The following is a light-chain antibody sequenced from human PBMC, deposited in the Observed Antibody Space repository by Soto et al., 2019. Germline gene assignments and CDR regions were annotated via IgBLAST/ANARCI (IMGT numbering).Light chain of an antibody. Sequence: DIQMTQSPSSLSASLGDRVTITCRASLGISNFVAWYQQKPGKVPKLLIHAASNLQSGVPSRFSGSGSGTEFTLTISSLQPEDVATYYCQQRTDWPPVYTFGQGTKLEIK. CDR2: AAS. CDR1: LGISNF. CDR3: QQRTDWPPVYT. V-gene: IGKV1-27*01. J-gene: IGKJ2*01.